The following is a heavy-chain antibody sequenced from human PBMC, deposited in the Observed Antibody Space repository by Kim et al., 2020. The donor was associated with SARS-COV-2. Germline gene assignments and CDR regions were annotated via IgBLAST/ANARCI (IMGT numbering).Heavy chain of an antibody. J-gene: IGHJ4*02. CDR3: ARDGLIAAAPDLLSY. Sequence: SVKVSCKASGGTFSSYAISWVRQAPGQGLEWMGGIIPIFGTANYAQKFQGRVTITADESTSTAYMELSSLRSEDTAVYYCARDGLIAAAPDLLSYWGQGTLVTVSS. CDR1: GGTFSSYA. D-gene: IGHD6-13*01. V-gene: IGHV1-69*13. CDR2: IIPIFGTA.